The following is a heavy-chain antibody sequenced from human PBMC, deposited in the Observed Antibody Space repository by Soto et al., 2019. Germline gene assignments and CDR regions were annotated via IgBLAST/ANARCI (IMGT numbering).Heavy chain of an antibody. Sequence: SETLSLTCTVFGGSISSYYWSWIRQPPGKGLEWIGYIYYSGSTYYNPSLKSRVTISVDTSKNQSSLKLTSVTAADTAVYYCARDKITGLFDYWGQGTLVTVPS. CDR1: GGSISSYY. CDR3: ARDKITGLFDY. CDR2: IYYSGST. D-gene: IGHD2-8*02. V-gene: IGHV4-59*12. J-gene: IGHJ4*02.